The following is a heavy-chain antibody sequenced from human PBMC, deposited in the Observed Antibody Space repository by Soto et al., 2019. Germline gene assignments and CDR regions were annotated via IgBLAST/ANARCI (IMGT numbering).Heavy chain of an antibody. V-gene: IGHV4-39*01. D-gene: IGHD3-9*01. CDR2: IYYSGST. Sequence: PSETLSLTCTVSGGSISSSSYYWGWIRQPPGKGLEWIGSIYYSGSTYYNPSLKSRVTISVDTSKNQFSLKLSSVTAADTAVYYCARSYLSYYDILTGYSIKSYYFDYWGQGTLVTVSS. CDR1: GGSISSSSYY. J-gene: IGHJ4*02. CDR3: ARSYLSYYDILTGYSIKSYYFDY.